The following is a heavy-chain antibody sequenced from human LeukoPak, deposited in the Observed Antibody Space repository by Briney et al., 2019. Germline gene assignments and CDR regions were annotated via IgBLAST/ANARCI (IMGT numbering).Heavy chain of an antibody. J-gene: IGHJ4*02. CDR3: ASEKECGGDCYFFDY. Sequence: SETLSLTCTVSGGSISSYYWSWIRQPAGKGLEWIGRIYTSGSTNYNPSLKSRVTISVDTSKNQFSLKLSSVTAADTAVYYCASEKECGGDCYFFDYWGQGTLVTVSS. CDR1: GGSISSYY. CDR2: IYTSGST. D-gene: IGHD2-21*01. V-gene: IGHV4-4*07.